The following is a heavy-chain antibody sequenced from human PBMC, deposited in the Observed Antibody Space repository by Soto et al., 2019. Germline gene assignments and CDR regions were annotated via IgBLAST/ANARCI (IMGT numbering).Heavy chain of an antibody. D-gene: IGHD3-3*01. Sequence: EVQLVESGGGLVQPGGSLRLSCAASGFTFSSYSMNWVRQAPGKGLEWVSYISCSSSTIYYADSVKGRFTISRDNAKNSLYLQMNSLRDEDTAVYYCARERITASYGTPYYYYYYGMDVWGQGTTVTVSS. CDR2: ISCSSSTI. CDR3: ARERITASYGTPYYYYYYGMDV. CDR1: GFTFSSYS. V-gene: IGHV3-48*02. J-gene: IGHJ6*02.